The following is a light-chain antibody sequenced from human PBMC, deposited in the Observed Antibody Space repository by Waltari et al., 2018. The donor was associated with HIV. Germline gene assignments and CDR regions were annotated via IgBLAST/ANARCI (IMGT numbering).Light chain of an antibody. Sequence: DIQMTQSPSSLSASVGDRVTTTSRASTGVRQYVTWYHQRPGEPPKVVIFGATILQAGVEPRFSASGSGTDVSLTISSLRAEDLGIYYCQTYNGPPFAFGGGTKV. V-gene: IGKV1-27*01. J-gene: IGKJ4*01. CDR1: TGVRQY. CDR3: QTYNGPPFA. CDR2: GAT.